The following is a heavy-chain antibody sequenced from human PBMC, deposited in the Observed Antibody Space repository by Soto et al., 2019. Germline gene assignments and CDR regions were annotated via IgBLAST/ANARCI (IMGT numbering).Heavy chain of an antibody. V-gene: IGHV4-59*01. D-gene: IGHD3-22*01. J-gene: IGHJ5*02. CDR1: GVSISGRC. CDR2: FCYTGST. CDR3: EKSNYDSSGYYIIDH. Sequence: ESLSLTCPVSGVSISGRCWSWVRQSPGKGLEWIGYFCYTGSTNYNPSLKSRVTISVDRSKTQCSLKLTSVTAADTAVYYCEKSNYDSSGYYIIDHWGQGTLVTVSS.